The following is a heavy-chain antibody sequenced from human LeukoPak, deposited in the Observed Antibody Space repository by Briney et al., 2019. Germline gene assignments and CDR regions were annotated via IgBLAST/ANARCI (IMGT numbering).Heavy chain of an antibody. V-gene: IGHV4-4*07. D-gene: IGHD3-22*01. CDR3: ARDRFDSSGYGYFDY. CDR2: IYTSGST. J-gene: IGHJ4*02. CDR1: GVSISNYY. Sequence: KPSETLSLTGTVSGVSISNYYWSWIRQPAGKGLEWIRRIYTSGSTSYNPSLNSRVTVSVDTSKNQFSLKLSSVTAADTAVYYCARDRFDSSGYGYFDYWGQGTLVTVSS.